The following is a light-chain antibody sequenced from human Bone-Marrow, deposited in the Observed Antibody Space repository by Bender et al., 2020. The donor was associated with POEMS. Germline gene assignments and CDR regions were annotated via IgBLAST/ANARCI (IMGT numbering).Light chain of an antibody. J-gene: IGLJ2*01. V-gene: IGLV2-8*01. CDR2: EVS. CDR3: YSYAGSTNWV. CDR1: SSDVGGYNY. Sequence: QSALTQPPSVSGSPGQSVTISCTGTSSDVGGYNYVSWYQQHPGKAPKLIIYEVSKRPSGVPHRFSGSKSGNTASLTISGLQAEDEADYYCYSYAGSTNWVFGGGTKLTVL.